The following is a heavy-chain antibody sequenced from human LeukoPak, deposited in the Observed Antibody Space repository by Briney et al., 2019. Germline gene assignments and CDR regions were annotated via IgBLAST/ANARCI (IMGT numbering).Heavy chain of an antibody. D-gene: IGHD2-21*02. CDR3: ATVTNLAYCGGDCYSLPPVGGYFQH. CDR2: ISGSSSTI. V-gene: IGHV3-48*01. Sequence: GGSLRLSCAASGFTFSSYSMNWVRQAPGKGLEWGSYISGSSSTIYYADSVKGRFTISRDNGKNTLYLQMNSLRSGDTAVYYCATVTNLAYCGGDCYSLPPVGGYFQHWGQGTLVTVSS. CDR1: GFTFSSYS. J-gene: IGHJ1*01.